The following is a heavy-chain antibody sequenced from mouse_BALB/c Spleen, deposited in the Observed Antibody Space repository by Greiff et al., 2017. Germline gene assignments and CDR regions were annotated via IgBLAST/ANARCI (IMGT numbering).Heavy chain of an antibody. CDR1: GYTFTSYY. V-gene: IGHV1S56*01. CDR2: IYPGDGST. CDR3: ARGDGYWYFDV. Sequence: VKLQESGPELVKPGASVKMSCKASGYTFTSYYIHWVKQRPGQGLEWIGWIYPGDGSTKYNEKFKGKTTLTADKSSSTAYMLLSSLTSEDSAIYFCARGDGYWYFDVWGAGTTVTVSS. D-gene: IGHD2-3*01. J-gene: IGHJ1*01.